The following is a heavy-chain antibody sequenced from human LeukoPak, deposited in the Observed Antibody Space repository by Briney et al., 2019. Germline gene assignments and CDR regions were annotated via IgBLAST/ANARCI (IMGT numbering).Heavy chain of an antibody. CDR1: RFTFSRYS. D-gene: IGHD3-22*01. Sequence: PGGSLRLSCAASRFTFSRYSMNWVRQAPGEGVEGVSYISSSSSTIYYADSVKGRFTISRDNAKNSLYLQMNSLRAEDTAVYYCARDAGDSSGYYWTYFDYWGQGTLVTVSS. CDR2: ISSSSSTI. J-gene: IGHJ4*02. V-gene: IGHV3-48*04. CDR3: ARDAGDSSGYYWTYFDY.